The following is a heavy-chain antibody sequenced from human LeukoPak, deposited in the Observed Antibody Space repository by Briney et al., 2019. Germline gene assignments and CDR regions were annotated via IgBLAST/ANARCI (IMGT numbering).Heavy chain of an antibody. CDR2: ISDSGGST. CDR1: GFPFSSYA. J-gene: IGHJ4*02. D-gene: IGHD6-13*01. Sequence: AGGSLRLSCSASGFPFSSYAMHWVRQAPGKGLEYVSAISDSGGSTYYADSVKGRFTISRDNSKNTLYLQMNSLRAEDTAVYYCAKDSSALGGYNSLDYWGQGTLVTVSS. V-gene: IGHV3-64*04. CDR3: AKDSSALGGYNSLDY.